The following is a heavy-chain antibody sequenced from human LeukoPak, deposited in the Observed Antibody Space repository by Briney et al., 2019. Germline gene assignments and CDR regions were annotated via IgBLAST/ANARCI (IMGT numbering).Heavy chain of an antibody. CDR1: GGSISSGDYY. CDR2: IYYSGST. J-gene: IGHJ6*04. D-gene: IGHD3-10*01. V-gene: IGHV4-30-4*01. Sequence: SETLSLTCTVCGGSISSGDYYWTWIRQPPGKGLEWIGYIYYSGSTYYNPSLKSRVTISVDTSKNQFSLKLSSVTAADTAVYYCARGSEYYYASGSSVSGMDVWGKGTTVTVSS. CDR3: ARGSEYYYASGSSVSGMDV.